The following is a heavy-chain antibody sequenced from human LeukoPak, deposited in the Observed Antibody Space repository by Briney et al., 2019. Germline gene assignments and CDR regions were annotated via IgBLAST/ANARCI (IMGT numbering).Heavy chain of an antibody. CDR1: GFTFSSYW. V-gene: IGHV3-7*01. Sequence: GGSPRLSCAASGFTFSSYWMSWVRQAPGKGLEWAANIKQDGSEKYYVDSVKGRFTISRDNAKNSLYPQMNSLRAEDTAVYYCARGMTIFGVAHGMDVWGQGTTVTVSS. CDR2: IKQDGSEK. J-gene: IGHJ6*02. CDR3: ARGMTIFGVAHGMDV. D-gene: IGHD3-3*01.